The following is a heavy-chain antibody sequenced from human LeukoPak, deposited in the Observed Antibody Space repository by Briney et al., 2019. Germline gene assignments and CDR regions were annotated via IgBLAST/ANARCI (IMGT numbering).Heavy chain of an antibody. Sequence: GRSLRLSCAASGFTFSSYGMHWVRQAPGKGLEWVAVISYDGSNKYYADSVKGRFTISRDNSKNTLYLQMNSLRAEDTAVYYCARDGGPLYNWNGIQDYWGQGTLVTVSS. CDR1: GFTFSSYG. V-gene: IGHV3-30*03. J-gene: IGHJ4*02. CDR2: ISYDGSNK. CDR3: ARDGGPLYNWNGIQDY. D-gene: IGHD1-1*01.